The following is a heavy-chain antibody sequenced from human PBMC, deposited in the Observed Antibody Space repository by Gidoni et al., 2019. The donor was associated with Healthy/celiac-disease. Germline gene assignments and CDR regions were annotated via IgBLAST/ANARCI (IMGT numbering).Heavy chain of an antibody. J-gene: IGHJ4*02. Sequence: QLQLQESGPGLVKPSETLSLTCTVSGGSISSSSYYWGWIRQPPGKGLEWIGSIYYSGSTYYNPSLKSRVTISVDTSKNQFSLKLSSVTAADTAVYYCARDIGDYGAVDYWGQGTLVTVSS. CDR2: IYYSGST. CDR3: ARDIGDYGAVDY. V-gene: IGHV4-39*07. D-gene: IGHD4-17*01. CDR1: GGSISSSSYY.